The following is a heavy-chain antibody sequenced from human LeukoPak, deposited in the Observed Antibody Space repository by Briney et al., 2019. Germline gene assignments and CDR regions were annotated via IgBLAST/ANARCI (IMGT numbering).Heavy chain of an antibody. V-gene: IGHV1-8*02. CDR3: ATDRGGGVDY. J-gene: IGHJ4*02. CDR2: MNPNSGNT. CDR1: GYTFTSYD. Sequence: ASVKVSCKASGYTFTSYDINWVRQATGQALEWMGWMNPNSGNTGYAQKFQGRVTMTEDTSTDTAYMELSSLRSEDTAVYYCATDRGGGVDYWGQGTLVTVSS. D-gene: IGHD2-8*02.